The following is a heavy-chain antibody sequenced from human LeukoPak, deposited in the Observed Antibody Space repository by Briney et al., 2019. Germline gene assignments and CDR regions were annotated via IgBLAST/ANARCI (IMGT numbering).Heavy chain of an antibody. CDR3: ARDGSMVRGVDPPLDY. CDR2: ISAYNGNT. V-gene: IGHV1-18*01. CDR1: GYTFTSYG. J-gene: IGHJ4*02. Sequence: ASVKVSCKASGYTFTSYGISWVRQAPGQGLEWMGWISAYNGNTNYAQKLQGRVTMTTDTSTSTAYMELSSLRSEDTAVYYCARDGSMVRGVDPPLDYWGQGTLVTVSS. D-gene: IGHD3-10*01.